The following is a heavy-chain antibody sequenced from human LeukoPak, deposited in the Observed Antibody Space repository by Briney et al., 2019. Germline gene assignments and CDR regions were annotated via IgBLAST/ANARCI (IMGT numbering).Heavy chain of an antibody. V-gene: IGHV3-30*18. CDR3: AKDGGRYSYVNYYFQY. J-gene: IGHJ4*02. D-gene: IGHD5-18*01. CDR2: ISYDGSNK. CDR1: GFTFNSFG. Sequence: TGGSLRLSCAASGFTFNSFGMHWVRQAPGKGLEWVAVISYDGSNKYLADSVKGRFTISRDTSENTLYLQMNSLRAEDTAIYYCAKDGGRYSYVNYYFQYWGQGTLVTVSS.